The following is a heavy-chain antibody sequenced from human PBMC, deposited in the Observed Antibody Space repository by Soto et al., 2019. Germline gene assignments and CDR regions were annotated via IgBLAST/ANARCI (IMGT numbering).Heavy chain of an antibody. CDR3: ARKSIAAAAYTWFDP. CDR2: IYHSGST. Sequence: QVQLQESGPGLVKPSGTLSLTCAVSGGSISSSNWWSWVRQSPGKGLEWIGEIYHSGSTNYNPSLKSRVTISVKKSKTQLSLNLTSVSAADTAVYYCARKSIAAAAYTWFDPWGQGPLVTVSS. D-gene: IGHD6-13*01. CDR1: GGSISSSNW. V-gene: IGHV4-4*02. J-gene: IGHJ5*02.